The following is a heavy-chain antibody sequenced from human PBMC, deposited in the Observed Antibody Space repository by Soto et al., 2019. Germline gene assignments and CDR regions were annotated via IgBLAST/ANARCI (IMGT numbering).Heavy chain of an antibody. J-gene: IGHJ4*02. CDR3: AKGCGSGGSCYIIDY. D-gene: IGHD2-15*01. Sequence: QVQLVESGGGVVQPGRSLRLSCEVSGLTFRTYGMHWVRQAPGKGLEWVAIISNEGSDEKYVDSVKGRFTISRDNSKNTLYLQMNSLRVEDTAVYYCAKGCGSGGSCYIIDYWGQGTLVTVSS. CDR2: ISNEGSDE. V-gene: IGHV3-30*18. CDR1: GLTFRTYG.